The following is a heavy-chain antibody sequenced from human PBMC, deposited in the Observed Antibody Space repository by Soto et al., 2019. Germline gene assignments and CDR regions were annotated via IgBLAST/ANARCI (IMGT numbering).Heavy chain of an antibody. J-gene: IGHJ6*04. V-gene: IGHV1-2*04. CDR1: GYTFTGYY. CDR3: ARAGSSWYYGMDV. D-gene: IGHD6-13*01. CDR2: INPNSGGT. Sequence: ASVKISCKASGYTFTGYYMHWVRQAPGQGLEWMGWINPNSGGTNYAQKFQGWVTMTRETSISTAYMELSRLRSDDTAVYYCARAGSSWYYGMDVWGEGTKVTVSS.